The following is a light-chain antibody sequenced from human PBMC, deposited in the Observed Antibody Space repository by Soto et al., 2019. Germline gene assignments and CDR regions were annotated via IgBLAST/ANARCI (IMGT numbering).Light chain of an antibody. CDR3: QHYNSYSEA. J-gene: IGKJ1*01. CDR2: EAS. Sequence: DIQMTQSPSTLSGSVGDRVTITCRASQTISSWLAWYQQKPGKAPKLLIYEASTLKSGVPSRFSGSGSGTEFTLTSSSLQPDDFATYYCQHYNSYSEAFGQGTKVDIK. V-gene: IGKV1-5*03. CDR1: QTISSW.